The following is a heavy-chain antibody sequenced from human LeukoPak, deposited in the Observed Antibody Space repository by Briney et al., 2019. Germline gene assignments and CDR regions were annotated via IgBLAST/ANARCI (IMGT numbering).Heavy chain of an antibody. D-gene: IGHD6-13*01. Sequence: SETLSLTCTVSGGSISSSSYYWGWIRQPPGKGLEWIGSIYYSGSTHYNPSLKSRVTISVDTSKNQFSLKLSSVTAADTAVYYCASAAAGPYYFDYWGQGTLVTVSS. J-gene: IGHJ4*02. CDR1: GGSISSSSYY. CDR3: ASAAAGPYYFDY. CDR2: IYYSGST. V-gene: IGHV4-39*07.